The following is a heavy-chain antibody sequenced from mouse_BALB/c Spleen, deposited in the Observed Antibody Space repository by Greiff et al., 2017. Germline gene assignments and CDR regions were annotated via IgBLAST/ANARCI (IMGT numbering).Heavy chain of an antibody. J-gene: IGHJ1*01. Sequence: EVKLMKSGPGLVKPSQSLSLTCTVTGYSITSDYAWNWIRQFPGNKLEWMGYISYSGSTSYNPSLKSRISITRDTSKNQFFLQLNSVTTEDTATYYCARFALHWYFDVWGAGTTVTVSS. CDR1: GYSITSDYA. CDR2: ISYSGST. CDR3: ARFALHWYFDV. V-gene: IGHV3-2*02.